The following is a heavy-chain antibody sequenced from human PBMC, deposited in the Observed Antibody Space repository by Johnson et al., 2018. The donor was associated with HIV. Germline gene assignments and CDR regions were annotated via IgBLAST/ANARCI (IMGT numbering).Heavy chain of an antibody. D-gene: IGHD6-13*01. J-gene: IGHJ3*02. Sequence: QVQLVESGGGSVQPGGFLRLSCAASGFSFSNYWMSWVRQAPGKGLEWVAVISLAAVKTYYADSVKGRFTISRDNSKNTLFLHMNSLRAEDTAVYDCAKDLYGSSWTNDAFDIWGQGTMVTVSS. V-gene: IGHV3-30*18. CDR1: GFSFSNYW. CDR3: AKDLYGSSWTNDAFDI. CDR2: ISLAAVKT.